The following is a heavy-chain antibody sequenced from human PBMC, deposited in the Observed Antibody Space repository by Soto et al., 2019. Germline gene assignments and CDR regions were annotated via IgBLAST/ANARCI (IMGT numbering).Heavy chain of an antibody. V-gene: IGHV1-8*01. CDR1: GYTFTSYD. CDR2: MNPNSGNT. D-gene: IGHD6-19*01. J-gene: IGHJ3*02. Sequence: ASVKVSCKASGYTFTSYDINWVRQATGQGLEWMGWMNPNSGNTGYAQKFQGRVTMTRNTSISTAYMELSSLRSEDTAVYYCAMYSSGWYEGAFDIWGQGTMVTVSS. CDR3: AMYSSGWYEGAFDI.